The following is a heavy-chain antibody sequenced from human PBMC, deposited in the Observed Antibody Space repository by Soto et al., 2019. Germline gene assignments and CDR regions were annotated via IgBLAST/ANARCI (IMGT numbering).Heavy chain of an antibody. CDR1: GGRLSSNS. V-gene: IGHV1-69*04. Sequence: QVQLVQSGPEVKKPGSTVRVACKTSGGRLSSNSLSWVRQAPGQGLEWMGRFIPVVGVVNYAQKFKGRVTISADTVTNTAYMELNSLGSDDTAVYYCARLERSADYWGQGTLVTVSS. CDR3: ARLERSADY. D-gene: IGHD3-3*01. J-gene: IGHJ4*02. CDR2: FIPVVGVV.